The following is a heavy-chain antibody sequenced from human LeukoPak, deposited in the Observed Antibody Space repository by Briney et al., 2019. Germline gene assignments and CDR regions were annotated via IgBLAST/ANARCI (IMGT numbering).Heavy chain of an antibody. CDR2: INPSGDTT. Sequence: ASVKVSCKASGYTFTSYYMHWVRQAPGQGLEWMGIINPSGDTTSCAQKFQGRVTMTRDTSTSTVYMELSSLRSEDTAVYYCARTCSGGSCYSYFDYWGQGTLVTVSS. J-gene: IGHJ4*02. V-gene: IGHV1-46*01. D-gene: IGHD2-15*01. CDR1: GYTFTSYY. CDR3: ARTCSGGSCYSYFDY.